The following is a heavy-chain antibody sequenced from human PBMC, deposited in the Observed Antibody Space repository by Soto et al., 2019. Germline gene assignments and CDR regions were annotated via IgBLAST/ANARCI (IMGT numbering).Heavy chain of an antibody. CDR2: VRGSGDKT. CDR1: GFTFSNHA. CDR3: VRCRGPGSPFYYDMDV. Sequence: EVQLLESGGGLVQPGGSLRLFCAASGFTFSNHAMAWVRQAPGKGLELVSVVRGSGDKTYHARSVQGRFTISRDNSKNMLFLQMNSLRFDDTAVFCCVRCRGPGSPFYYDMDVWGRGTKVIVSS. V-gene: IGHV3-23*01. D-gene: IGHD2-15*01. J-gene: IGHJ6*02.